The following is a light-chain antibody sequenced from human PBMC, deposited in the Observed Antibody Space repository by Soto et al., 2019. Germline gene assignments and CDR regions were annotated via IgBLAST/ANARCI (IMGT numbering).Light chain of an antibody. V-gene: IGKV3-11*01. CDR3: QQHDNWPPLT. J-gene: IGKJ4*01. CDR2: DAS. CDR1: QSVSSY. Sequence: EVVLTQSPATLSLSPGERATLSCRASQSVSSYLAWYQQKPGQAPRLLIYDASNRAAGIPARFSGSGSGTDFTLSISSLEPEDFAVYYCQQHDNWPPLTFGGGTKVEI.